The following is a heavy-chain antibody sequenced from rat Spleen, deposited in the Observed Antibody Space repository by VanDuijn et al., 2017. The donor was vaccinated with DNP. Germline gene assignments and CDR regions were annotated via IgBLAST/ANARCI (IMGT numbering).Heavy chain of an antibody. CDR2: IIYDGSGT. J-gene: IGHJ2*01. CDR3: ARPAWERPFDY. V-gene: IGHV5-22*01. Sequence: EVQLVESGGGLVQPGRSLKLSCEASGFTFTDYSMAWVRQAPKKGLEWVAMIIYDGSGTYYGDSVKGRFTISRDNAKSTLYLQMNSLRSEDTATYYCARPAWERPFDYWGQGVMVTVSS. CDR1: GFTFTDYS. D-gene: IGHD5-1*01.